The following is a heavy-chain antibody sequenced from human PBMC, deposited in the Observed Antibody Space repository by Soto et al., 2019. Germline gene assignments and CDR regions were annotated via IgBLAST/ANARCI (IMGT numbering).Heavy chain of an antibody. V-gene: IGHV1-18*04. CDR3: ARVRKYDSSGYYLSPLDY. CDR2: ISAYNGNT. D-gene: IGHD3-22*01. Sequence: ASVKVSCKASGYTFTSYGISWVRQAPGQGLEWMGWISAYNGNTNYAQKLQGRVTMTTDTSTSTAYMELRSLRSDDTAVYYCARVRKYDSSGYYLSPLDYWGQGTLVTVSS. CDR1: GYTFTSYG. J-gene: IGHJ4*02.